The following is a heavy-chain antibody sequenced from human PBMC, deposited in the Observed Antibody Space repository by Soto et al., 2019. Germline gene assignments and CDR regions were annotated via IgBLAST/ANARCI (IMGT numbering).Heavy chain of an antibody. D-gene: IGHD3-16*01. V-gene: IGHV4-59*08. CDR1: GGSISGHY. CDR2: MYYSGST. CDR3: ARGPYYDLIWNYYYMDV. J-gene: IGHJ6*03. Sequence: QVQLQESGPGLVKPSETLSLSCSVSGGSISGHYWSWVRQTPGKGLEWIGYMYYSGSTNYNPSLKSRVTISVDTSKNHFSLRLTSVTAADTAVYYCARGPYYDLIWNYYYMDVWGKGTTVRLL.